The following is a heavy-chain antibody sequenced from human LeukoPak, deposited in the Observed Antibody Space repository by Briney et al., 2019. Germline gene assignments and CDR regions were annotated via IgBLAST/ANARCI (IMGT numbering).Heavy chain of an antibody. CDR2: SRSKAYGGTT. D-gene: IGHD3-10*01. CDR3: AKDTGWFGESY. CDR1: GFTFGDYA. Sequence: GGSLRLSCTASGFTFGDYAMSWFRQAPGKGLEWVGFSRSKAYGGTTEYAASVKGRFTISRDDSKSIAYLQMNSLRAEDTAVYYCAKDTGWFGESYWGQGTLVTVSS. V-gene: IGHV3-49*03. J-gene: IGHJ4*02.